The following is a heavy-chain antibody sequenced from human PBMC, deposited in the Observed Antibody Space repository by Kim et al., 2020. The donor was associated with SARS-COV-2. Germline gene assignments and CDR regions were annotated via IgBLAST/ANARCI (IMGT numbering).Heavy chain of an antibody. CDR3: ARDDSSGYYGLFDY. J-gene: IGHJ4*02. CDR2: ISYDGSNK. CDR1: GFTFSSYA. D-gene: IGHD3-22*01. V-gene: IGHV3-30-3*01. Sequence: GGSLRLSCAASGFTFSSYAMHWVRQAPGKGLEWVALISYDGSNKYYADSVKGRFTISRDNSKNTLYLQMNSLRAEDTAVYYCARDDSSGYYGLFDYWGQGTLVTVSS.